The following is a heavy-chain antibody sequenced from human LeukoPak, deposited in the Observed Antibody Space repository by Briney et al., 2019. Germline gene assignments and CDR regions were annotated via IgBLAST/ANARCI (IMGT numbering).Heavy chain of an antibody. D-gene: IGHD1-26*01. CDR3: ARGTLRAVSGTYFFDC. Sequence: SETLSLTCTVSGGSISSYFWNWIRQPAGKGLEWIGRIYSSGTTNYNPSLKSRVTMSVDTSKNQFSLNLSSATAADTAVYYCARGTLRAVSGTYFFDCWGQGTLVTVSS. CDR2: IYSSGTT. CDR1: GGSISSYF. J-gene: IGHJ4*02. V-gene: IGHV4-4*07.